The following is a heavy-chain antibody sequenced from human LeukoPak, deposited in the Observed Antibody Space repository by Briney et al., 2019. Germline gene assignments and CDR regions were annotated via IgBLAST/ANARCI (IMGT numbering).Heavy chain of an antibody. V-gene: IGHV3-23*01. CDR3: AKDRQGFGFGEQLDYYYMDV. CDR2: ISGSGGST. J-gene: IGHJ6*03. Sequence: PGGSLRLSCAASGFTFTGYAMSWVRQVPGKGLEWVSAISGSGGSTYYADSVKGRFTISRDNSKSTLYLQMNSLRAEDTAVYYCAKDRQGFGFGEQLDYYYMDVWGKGTTVTVSS. D-gene: IGHD3-10*01. CDR1: GFTFTGYA.